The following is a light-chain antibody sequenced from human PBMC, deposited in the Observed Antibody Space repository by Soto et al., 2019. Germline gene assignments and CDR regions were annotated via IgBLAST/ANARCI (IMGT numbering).Light chain of an antibody. Sequence: QSALTQPPSASGSPGQSVTISCTGTSSDVGGYNYVSWYQQHPGKAPKLMIYEVIERPSGVPDRFSGSKSGNTASLTVSGLQAEDEADYYCSSYAGNNNLVFGGGTKVTVL. J-gene: IGLJ2*01. V-gene: IGLV2-8*01. CDR3: SSYAGNNNLV. CDR2: EVI. CDR1: SSDVGGYNY.